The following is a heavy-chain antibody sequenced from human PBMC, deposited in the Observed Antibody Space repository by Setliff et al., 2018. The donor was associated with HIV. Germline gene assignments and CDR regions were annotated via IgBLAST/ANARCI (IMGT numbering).Heavy chain of an antibody. CDR2: INSDGSDT. Sequence: PGGSLRLSCAGSGFTFTDYIMHWVRQVPGKGLVWVSRINSDGSDTRYADSVKGRFTISRDNSKNTLYLQMNSLRAEDTAVYYCAKDQAVVTPRYDAFDIWGQGTMVTVSS. CDR3: AKDQAVVTPRYDAFDI. CDR1: GFTFTDYI. D-gene: IGHD2-15*01. J-gene: IGHJ3*02. V-gene: IGHV3-74*01.